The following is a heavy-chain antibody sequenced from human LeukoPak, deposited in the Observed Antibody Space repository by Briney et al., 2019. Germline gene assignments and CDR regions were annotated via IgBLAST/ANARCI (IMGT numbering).Heavy chain of an antibody. J-gene: IGHJ3*02. D-gene: IGHD6-19*01. CDR2: ISGSGGST. V-gene: IGHV3-23*01. Sequence: GGSLRLSCAASGFTFYDYAMSWVRQAPGKGLEWVSTISGSGGSTYYADSVKGRFTISRDNSKNTLYLQMNSLRAEDTAVYYCANLPIIAVAGTMDAFDIWGQGTMVTVSS. CDR3: ANLPIIAVAGTMDAFDI. CDR1: GFTFYDYA.